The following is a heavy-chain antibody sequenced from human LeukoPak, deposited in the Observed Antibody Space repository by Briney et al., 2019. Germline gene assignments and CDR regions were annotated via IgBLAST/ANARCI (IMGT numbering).Heavy chain of an antibody. Sequence: GASVKVSCKASGYTFTGYYMHWVRQAPGQGLEWMGRINPNSGGTNYAQKFQGRVTMTRDTSISTAYMELSRLRSEDTAVYYCASRLAAAGKIAVDYWGQGTLVTVSS. CDR1: GYTFTGYY. J-gene: IGHJ4*02. CDR3: ASRLAAAGKIAVDY. V-gene: IGHV1-2*06. D-gene: IGHD6-13*01. CDR2: INPNSGGT.